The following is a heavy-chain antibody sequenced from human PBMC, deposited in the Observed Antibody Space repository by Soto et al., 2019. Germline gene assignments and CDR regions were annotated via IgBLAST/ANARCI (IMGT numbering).Heavy chain of an antibody. V-gene: IGHV3-74*02. D-gene: IGHD1-1*01. CDR1: GFTFSGHW. J-gene: IGHJ4*02. CDR3: VRGTTPWRGMDY. CDR2: TCRYGREL. Sequence: EVQLEESGGGLVQPGGSLRLSCAASGFTFSGHWMAWVRQAPGKGLEWVSRTCRYGRELYYADSVKGRFTISRDDAKNTLYLQMDSLRVEDTGIYYCVRGTTPWRGMDYWGQGALVTVSS.